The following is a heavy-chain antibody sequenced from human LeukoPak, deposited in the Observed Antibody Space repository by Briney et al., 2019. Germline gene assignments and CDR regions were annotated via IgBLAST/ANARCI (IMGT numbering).Heavy chain of an antibody. V-gene: IGHV1-69*13. Sequence: GASVKVSCKASGGTFSSYAISWVRQAPGQGLEWMGGIIPIFGTANYAQKFQGRVTITADESTSTAYMELSSLRSEDTAVYYCAQTRRRDGYNWHFDYWGQGTLVTASS. CDR1: GGTFSSYA. CDR2: IIPIFGTA. D-gene: IGHD5-24*01. J-gene: IGHJ4*02. CDR3: AQTRRRDGYNWHFDY.